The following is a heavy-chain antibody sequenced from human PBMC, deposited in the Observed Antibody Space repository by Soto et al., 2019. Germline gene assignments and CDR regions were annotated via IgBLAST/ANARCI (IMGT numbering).Heavy chain of an antibody. J-gene: IGHJ4*02. CDR3: ERDRNGCEY. D-gene: IGHD5-12*01. CDR2: INHSGST. Sequence: PSETLSLTCAVYGGSFSGYYWSWIRQPPGKGLEWIGEINHSGSTNYNPSLKSRVTISVDTSKNQFSLKLSSVTAADTAVYYCERDRNGCEYWGQGTQVTVSS. CDR1: GGSFSGYY. V-gene: IGHV4-34*01.